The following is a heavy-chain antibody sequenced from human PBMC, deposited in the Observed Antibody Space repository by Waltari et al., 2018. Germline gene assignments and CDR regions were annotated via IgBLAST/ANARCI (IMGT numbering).Heavy chain of an antibody. CDR1: GFTFGNYD. CDR3: ARDAGAGYYYFDL. D-gene: IGHD1-26*01. Sequence: EVQLLESGGGLVQPGGSLRLSCAASGFTFGNYDRSWVRQAPGKWLELVSRISGRGSKTSNGDAVKGRFTISRDNSRNTLFLVMNSLRAGDTAVYYCARDAGAGYYYFDLWGQGTLVTVSS. CDR2: ISGRGSKT. J-gene: IGHJ4*02. V-gene: IGHV3-23*01.